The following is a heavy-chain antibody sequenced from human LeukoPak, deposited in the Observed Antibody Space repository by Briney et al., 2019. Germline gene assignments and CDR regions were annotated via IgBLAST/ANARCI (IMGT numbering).Heavy chain of an antibody. V-gene: IGHV3-11*04. J-gene: IGHJ4*02. CDR3: ARGCAYHDNSGYCFDY. CDR1: GFTFSDYY. Sequence: GGSLRLSCAASGFTFSDYYMSWIRQAPGKGLEWVSYISSSGGSIYYADSVKGRFAISRDNSKNTLYLQMNSLRDEDTAFYYCARGCAYHDNSGYCFDYWGQGTLVTVSS. CDR2: ISSSGGSI. D-gene: IGHD3-22*01.